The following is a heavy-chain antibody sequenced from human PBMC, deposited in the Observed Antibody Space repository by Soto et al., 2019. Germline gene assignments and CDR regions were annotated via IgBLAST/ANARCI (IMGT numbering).Heavy chain of an antibody. V-gene: IGHV1-18*01. CDR2: ISSYNGDT. CDR1: GYTFTRSG. Sequence: ASVKVSCKASGYTFTRSGISWVRQAPGQGPEWMGWISSYNGDTNYAQAFQGRVTMTTDTSTSTAYMELRSLRSDDTAVYYCAREGVAPYYYYGMDGWGKGTPVTVSS. J-gene: IGHJ6*04. CDR3: AREGVAPYYYYGMDG. D-gene: IGHD5-12*01.